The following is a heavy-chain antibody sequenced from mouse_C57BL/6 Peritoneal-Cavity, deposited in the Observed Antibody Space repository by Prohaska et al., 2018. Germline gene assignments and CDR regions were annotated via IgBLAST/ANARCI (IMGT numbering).Heavy chain of an antibody. CDR1: GYTFTGYW. J-gene: IGHJ2*01. Sequence: KLSCKATGYTFTGYWIEWVKQRPGHGLEWIGEILPGSGSTNYNEKFKSKATFTVDTFANTAYMQHSSLTTEDSAIDDCGRGTTVADFDYWGQGTTLTVSS. CDR2: ILPGSGST. V-gene: IGHV1-9*01. D-gene: IGHD1-1*01. CDR3: GRGTTVADFDY.